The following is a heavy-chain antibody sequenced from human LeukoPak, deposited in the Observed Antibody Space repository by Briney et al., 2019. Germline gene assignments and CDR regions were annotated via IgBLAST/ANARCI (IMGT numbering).Heavy chain of an antibody. J-gene: IGHJ5*02. V-gene: IGHV3-53*01. CDR1: GFTVSSNY. Sequence: PGGSLRLSCAVSGFTVSSNYMSWVRQPPGKGLEWVSGIYTGGSTYSADSVKGRFTIFRDNSKNTLHLQMHSLRVEDTAVYYCAVSNWMDPWGQGTLVTVSS. CDR3: AVSNWMDP. CDR2: IYTGGST.